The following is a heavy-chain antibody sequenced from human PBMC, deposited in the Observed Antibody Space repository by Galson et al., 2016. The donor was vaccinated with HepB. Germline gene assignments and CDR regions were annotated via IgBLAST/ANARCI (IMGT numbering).Heavy chain of an antibody. CDR1: GFTFNFYA. Sequence: SLRLSCAASGFTFNFYALSRVRQAPGKGLEWVSVIYGGGDTFYSDSMKGRFTISRDNSKNTLFLQMNSLGAEDTAVYYCARTTLDYLDHWGQGALVTVSS. J-gene: IGHJ4*02. CDR3: ARTTLDYLDH. V-gene: IGHV3-53*01. CDR2: IYGGGDT. D-gene: IGHD1-1*01.